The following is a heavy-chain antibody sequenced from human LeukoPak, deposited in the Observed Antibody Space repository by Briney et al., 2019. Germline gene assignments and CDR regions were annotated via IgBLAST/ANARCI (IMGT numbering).Heavy chain of an antibody. CDR2: INAGNGNT. J-gene: IGHJ5*02. V-gene: IGHV1-3*01. CDR3: ARGRITRLTTVTTGWFDP. D-gene: IGHD4-17*01. CDR1: GYTFTSYA. Sequence: PGASVKVSCKASGYTFTSYAMHWVRQAPGQRLEWMGWINAGNGNTKYSHKFQGRVTITRDTSASTAYMELSSLRSEDTAVYYCARGRITRLTTVTTGWFDPWGQGTLVTVSS.